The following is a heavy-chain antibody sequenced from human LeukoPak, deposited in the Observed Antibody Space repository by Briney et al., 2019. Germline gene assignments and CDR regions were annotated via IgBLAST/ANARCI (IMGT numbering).Heavy chain of an antibody. CDR3: ARAGSFRLTTTL. D-gene: IGHD4-17*01. J-gene: IGHJ4*02. CDR2: ISYSGST. V-gene: IGHV4-59*01. CDR1: GGSISPYY. Sequence: SETLSLTCAVSGGSISPYYWMWIRQPPGKGLEWIGYISYSGSTSFNPSLKSRVTISLDTSTSRVSLKLSSVTAADTALYYCARAGSFRLTTTLWGQGTLVTVSS.